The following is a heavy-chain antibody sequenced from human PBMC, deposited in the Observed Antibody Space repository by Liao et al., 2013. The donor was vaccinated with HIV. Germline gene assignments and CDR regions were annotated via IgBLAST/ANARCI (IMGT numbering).Heavy chain of an antibody. CDR3: ARDMDFWSGRNYYFDY. CDR1: GGSIRNSNYY. Sequence: QLQLQESGPGLVKPSETLSLTCNVSGGSIRNSNYYWVWIRQTPGKGLEWIGEINHSGSTNYNPSLKSRVSISVDTSKNQFSLKLRSVTAADTAVYYCARDMDFWSGRNYYFDYWGQGTLVTVSS. V-gene: IGHV4-39*07. J-gene: IGHJ4*02. CDR2: INHSGST. D-gene: IGHD3-3*01.